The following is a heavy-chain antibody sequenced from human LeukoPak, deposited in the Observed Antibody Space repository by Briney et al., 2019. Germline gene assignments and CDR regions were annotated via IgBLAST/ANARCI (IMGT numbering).Heavy chain of an antibody. CDR1: GFIFMKYW. D-gene: IGHD5-24*01. CDR3: ARETPRRGETRDGYR. CDR2: IKEDGSET. J-gene: IGHJ4*02. Sequence: GSLRLSCAASGFIFMKYWMNWVRQVPGTGLECLANIKEDGSETYYADSVKGRFTISRDNPKNLLFLQINSLRVEDTAVYYCARETPRRGETRDGYRWGQGTVVTVSS. V-gene: IGHV3-7*01.